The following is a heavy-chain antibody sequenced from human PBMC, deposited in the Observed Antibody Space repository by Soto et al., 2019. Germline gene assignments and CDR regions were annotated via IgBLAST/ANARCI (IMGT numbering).Heavy chain of an antibody. D-gene: IGHD6-13*01. CDR2: IYPGDSDT. J-gene: IGHJ6*02. CDR3: AKTAAGGKNYYGMDV. CDR1: GYSFTSYW. Sequence: PGESLKISCKGSGYSFTSYWIGWVRQMPGKGLEWMGIIYPGDSDTRYSPSFQGQVTISADKSISTAYLQWSSLKASDTAIYYCAKTAAGGKNYYGMDVWGQGTTVTVSS. V-gene: IGHV5-51*01.